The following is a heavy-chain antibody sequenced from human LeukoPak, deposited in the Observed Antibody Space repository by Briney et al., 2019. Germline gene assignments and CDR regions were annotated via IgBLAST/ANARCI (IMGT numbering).Heavy chain of an antibody. CDR3: ARDSSGWGYNWFDP. Sequence: PGGSLRLSCAASGFTFSSYWMSWVRQAPGKGLEWVANIKQDGSEKYYVDSVKGRFTISRDNAKNSLYLQMNSLRAEDTAVYYCARDSSGWGYNWFDPWGQGTLVTVSS. CDR2: IKQDGSEK. D-gene: IGHD6-19*01. CDR1: GFTFSSYW. V-gene: IGHV3-7*01. J-gene: IGHJ5*02.